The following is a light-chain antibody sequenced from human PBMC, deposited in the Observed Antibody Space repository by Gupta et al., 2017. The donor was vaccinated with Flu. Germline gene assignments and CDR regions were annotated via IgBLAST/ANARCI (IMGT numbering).Light chain of an antibody. V-gene: IGKV2-24*01. CDR1: QSLVDSDGNTY. J-gene: IGKJ1*01. Sequence: VTLGQPASISCRSSQSLVDSDGNTYLSWLHQRPGQPPRLLIYKISTRFSGVPDRFSGSGADTDFTLKISRVEAEDVGVYYCLQAKHFPLTFGPGTKVEIK. CDR2: KIS. CDR3: LQAKHFPLT.